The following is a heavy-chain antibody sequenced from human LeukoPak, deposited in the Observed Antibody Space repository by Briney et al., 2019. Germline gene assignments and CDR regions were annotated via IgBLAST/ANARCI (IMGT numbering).Heavy chain of an antibody. CDR2: MNGEGTTI. CDR1: GLTFRTTW. D-gene: IGHD1-7*01. Sequence: GGSLRLSCATSGLTFRTTWMHWVRQAPGKGLMWVSRMNGEGTTIDYADSVKGRFAVSRDYAKNALFLQMNNLRTEDTALYFCATARNFRFEYWGQGSLVIVSA. J-gene: IGHJ4*02. V-gene: IGHV3-74*01. CDR3: ATARNFRFEY.